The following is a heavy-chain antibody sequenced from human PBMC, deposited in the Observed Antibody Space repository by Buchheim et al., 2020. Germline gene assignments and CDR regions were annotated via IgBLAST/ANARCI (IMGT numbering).Heavy chain of an antibody. D-gene: IGHD3-3*01. CDR1: GFTFSSYA. V-gene: IGHV3-30-3*01. CDR3: ARDRVLRFLEWLSRFGMDV. CDR2: ISYDGSNK. Sequence: QVQLVESGGGVVQPGRSLRLSCAASGFTFSSYAMHWVRQAPGKGLEWVAVISYDGSNKYYADFVKGRFTISSDNSKNTLSLQMNSLRAEDTAVYYCARDRVLRFLEWLSRFGMDVWGQGTT. J-gene: IGHJ6*02.